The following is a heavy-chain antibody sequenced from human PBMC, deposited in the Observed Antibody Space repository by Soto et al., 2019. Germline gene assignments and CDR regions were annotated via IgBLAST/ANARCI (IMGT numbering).Heavy chain of an antibody. CDR2: INPNSGGT. CDR3: ARRKGDYYDSSGYHYYFDY. V-gene: IGHV1-2*02. CDR1: EYTFTDYY. J-gene: IGHJ4*02. Sequence: ASVKVSCKASEYTFTDYYVHWVRQAPGQGLEWMGWINPNSGGTKSAQKFQGRVTMTRDTSISTAYMELSRLRSDDTAVYYCARRKGDYYDSSGYHYYFDYWGQGTLVTVSS. D-gene: IGHD3-22*01.